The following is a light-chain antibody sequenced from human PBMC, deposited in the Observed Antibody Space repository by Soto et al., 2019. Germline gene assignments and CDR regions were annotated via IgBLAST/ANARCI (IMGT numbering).Light chain of an antibody. CDR1: QSIGNW. Sequence: DIQVTQSPSALSASVGDRVTITCRASQSIGNWLAWYHQKPGESPKLLIYDASNLGSGVPSRFSGSGSGKVFTLTISSLQPDDYATYNCQQYKSFWTFGKGNNVEIK. J-gene: IGKJ1*01. V-gene: IGKV1-5*01. CDR3: QQYKSFWT. CDR2: DAS.